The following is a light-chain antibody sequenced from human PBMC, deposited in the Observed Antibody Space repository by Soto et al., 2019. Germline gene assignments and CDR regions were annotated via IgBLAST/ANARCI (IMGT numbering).Light chain of an antibody. V-gene: IGKV3-11*01. CDR2: ESS. Sequence: NMLKQSPGTLSLSKGERATLSCRASQSITNNYLAWYQQKPGRAHRLLIYESSNRATGIAARFSGSGSGTDFTLTISSLEPEDFAVYYCQQRSNWPQTFGQGGNVDIK. J-gene: IGKJ1*01. CDR3: QQRSNWPQT. CDR1: QSITNNY.